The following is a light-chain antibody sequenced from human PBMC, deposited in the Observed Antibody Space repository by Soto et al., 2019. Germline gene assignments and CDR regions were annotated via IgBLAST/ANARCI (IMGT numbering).Light chain of an antibody. V-gene: IGKV1-8*01. CDR1: KGISSH. J-gene: IGKJ4*01. CDR3: QQYVSYPLT. CDR2: TAS. Sequence: AIRMTQYPSSFSASTGDRVTITCRASKGISSHFAWYQVKPGKAPRLLIYTASYLESGVPSRFSGSGSGTDFTRTISSLQSEDFSFYYCQQYVSYPLTGGGGPKVEIK.